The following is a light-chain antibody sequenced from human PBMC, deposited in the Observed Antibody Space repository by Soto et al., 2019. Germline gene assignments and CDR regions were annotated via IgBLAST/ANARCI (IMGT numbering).Light chain of an antibody. Sequence: DIQMTQSPSTLSASVGDTVTITCRASQSITTWLAWYQQKPGKAPKLLIYKASSLESGVPSRFSGSGSGTEFTLTISSLQPDDLATYYCQQYSSFWTFGQGTKVDIK. J-gene: IGKJ1*01. CDR1: QSITTW. CDR2: KAS. CDR3: QQYSSFWT. V-gene: IGKV1-5*03.